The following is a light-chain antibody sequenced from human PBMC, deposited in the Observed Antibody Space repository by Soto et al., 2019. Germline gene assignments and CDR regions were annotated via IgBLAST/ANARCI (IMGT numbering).Light chain of an antibody. V-gene: IGLV2-8*01. CDR1: SSDVGGYDR. CDR2: GVT. Sequence: QSALTQPPSASGSPGQSVTISCTGTSSDVGGYDRVSWFQQHPGKAPKLIIYGVTDRLSGVPYRFSGSKSGNTASLTVSGLQAEDEADYFCASYGGRGDMIFGGGTKLTVL. J-gene: IGLJ2*01. CDR3: ASYGGRGDMI.